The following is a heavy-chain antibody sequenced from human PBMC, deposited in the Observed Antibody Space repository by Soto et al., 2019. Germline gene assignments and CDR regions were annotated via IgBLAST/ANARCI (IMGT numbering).Heavy chain of an antibody. V-gene: IGHV3-53*01. CDR1: GFTVSSDY. D-gene: IGHD4-17*01. CDR2: IYTGGST. Sequence: EVQLVESGGGLIQPGGSLRLSCAASGFTVSSDYMSWVRQAPGKGLEWVSVIYTGGSTYYADSVKGRFTFSRDNSKNPLYLQMGRLRGEDTGGYYCARAYGGNPALFDPWGQGTLVTVSS. J-gene: IGHJ5*02. CDR3: ARAYGGNPALFDP.